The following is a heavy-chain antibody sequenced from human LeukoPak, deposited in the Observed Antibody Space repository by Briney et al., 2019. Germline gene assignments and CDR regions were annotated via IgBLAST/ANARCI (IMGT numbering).Heavy chain of an antibody. CDR3: ARGLGSSGIYYFDY. CDR2: INPNSGGT. CDR1: GYTFTGYY. D-gene: IGHD3-22*01. Sequence: ASVKVSCKASGYTFTGYYMHWVRQAPGQGLEWMGWINPNSGGTNYAQKFQGRVTMTRDTSISTAYMELSRLRSDDTAMYYCARGLGSSGIYYFDYWGQGTLVTVSS. J-gene: IGHJ4*02. V-gene: IGHV1-2*02.